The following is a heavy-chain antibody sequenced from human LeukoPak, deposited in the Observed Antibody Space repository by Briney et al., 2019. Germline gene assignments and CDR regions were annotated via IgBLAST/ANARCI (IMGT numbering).Heavy chain of an antibody. V-gene: IGHV1-69*01. J-gene: IGHJ4*02. D-gene: IGHD1-26*01. CDR3: ARAAKYSGSYLGNYFDY. CDR2: IIPIFGTA. CDR1: GGTFSSYA. Sequence: VASVKVSCKASGGTFSSYAISWVRQAPGQGLEWMGGIIPIFGTANYAQKFQGRVTITADESTSTAYMELSSLRSEDTAMYYCARAAKYSGSYLGNYFDYWGQGTLVTVSS.